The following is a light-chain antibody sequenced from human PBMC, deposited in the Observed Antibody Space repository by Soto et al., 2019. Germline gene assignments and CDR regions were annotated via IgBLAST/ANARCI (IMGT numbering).Light chain of an antibody. CDR1: QSVSSSY. CDR3: HQFGSSPWT. V-gene: IGKV3-20*01. Sequence: EIVLTQSPGTLSLSPGERATLSCRASQSVSSSYLVWYQQKPGQAPRLLIHGASSRATGIPDRFSGSGSGTDFTLTISRLEPEDFAVYYCHQFGSSPWTLGQGTKVEI. J-gene: IGKJ1*01. CDR2: GAS.